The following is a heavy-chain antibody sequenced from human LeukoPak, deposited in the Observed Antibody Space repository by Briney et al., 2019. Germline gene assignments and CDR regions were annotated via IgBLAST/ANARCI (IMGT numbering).Heavy chain of an antibody. CDR2: IYYSGST. CDR1: GGSISSYY. CDR3: ARVVGGGRTRHWFDP. Sequence: SETLSLTCTVSGGSISSYYWSWIRQPPGKGLEWIGYIYYSGSTNYNPSLKSRVTISVDTSKNQFSLKLSSVTAADTAVYYCARVVGGGRTRHWFDPWGQGTLVTVSS. V-gene: IGHV4-59*01. D-gene: IGHD3-16*01. J-gene: IGHJ5*02.